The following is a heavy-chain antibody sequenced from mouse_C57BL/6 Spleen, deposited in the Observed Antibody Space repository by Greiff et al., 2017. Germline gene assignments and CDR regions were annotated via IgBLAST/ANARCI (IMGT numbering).Heavy chain of an antibody. CDR1: GYTFTSYW. V-gene: IGHV1-64*01. Sequence: VQLQQPGAELVKPGASVKLSCKASGYTFTSYWMHWVKQRPGQGLEWIGMIHPNSGSTNYNEKFKSKATLTVDKSSSAAYMQLSSLTSEDSAVYSCVYDYDALVRVWGTGTTVTVSS. J-gene: IGHJ1*03. D-gene: IGHD2-4*01. CDR2: IHPNSGST. CDR3: VYDYDALVRV.